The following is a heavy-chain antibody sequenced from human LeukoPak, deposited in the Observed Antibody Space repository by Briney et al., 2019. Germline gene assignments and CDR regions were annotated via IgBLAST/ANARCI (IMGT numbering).Heavy chain of an antibody. CDR2: INPSGGST. J-gene: IGHJ4*02. CDR1: GFSFSSYW. CDR3: ARDRSSYGFTDDY. Sequence: NPGGSLRLSCAASGFSFSSYWMSWVRQAPGQGLEWMGIINPSGGSTSYAQKFQGRVTMTRDMSTSTVYMELSSLRSEDTAVYYCARDRSSYGFTDDYWGQGTLVTVSS. D-gene: IGHD1-26*01. V-gene: IGHV1-46*01.